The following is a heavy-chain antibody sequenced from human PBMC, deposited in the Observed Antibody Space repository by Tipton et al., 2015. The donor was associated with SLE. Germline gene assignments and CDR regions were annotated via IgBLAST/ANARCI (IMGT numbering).Heavy chain of an antibody. CDR1: GFTFSSYA. CDR2: ISYDGSNK. CDR3: ARDQLTGEATIDY. V-gene: IGHV3-30-3*01. D-gene: IGHD7-27*01. J-gene: IGHJ4*02. Sequence: SLRLSCAASGFTFSSYAMHWVRQAPGKGLEWVAVISYDGSNKYYADSVKGRFTISRDNSKNTLYLQMNSLRAEDTAVYYCARDQLTGEATIDYWGQGTLVTVSS.